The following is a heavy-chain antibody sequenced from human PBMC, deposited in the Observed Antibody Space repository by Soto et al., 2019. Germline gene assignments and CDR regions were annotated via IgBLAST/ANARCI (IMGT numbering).Heavy chain of an antibody. CDR3: AKAQRRVYCSSTSCSDYFDY. D-gene: IGHD2-2*01. CDR1: GFTFSSYA. Sequence: GGSLRLSCAASGFTFSSYAMSWVRQAPGKGLEWVSAISGSGGSTYYADSVKGRFTISRDNSKNTMYLQMNSLRAEDTAVYYCAKAQRRVYCSSTSCSDYFDYWGQGTLVTVSS. CDR2: ISGSGGST. V-gene: IGHV3-23*01. J-gene: IGHJ4*02.